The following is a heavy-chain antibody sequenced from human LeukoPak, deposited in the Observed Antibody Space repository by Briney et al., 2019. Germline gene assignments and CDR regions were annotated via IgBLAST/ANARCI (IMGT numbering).Heavy chain of an antibody. J-gene: IGHJ4*02. V-gene: IGHV4-39*01. Sequence: SETLSLTCTVSGGSISSSSYYWGWIRQPPGKGLEWIGSIYYSGSTYYNPSLKSRVTISVDTSKNQFSLKLSSVTAADTAVYYCARHRFEYSSSLFDYWGQGTLVTVSS. CDR2: IYYSGST. CDR1: GGSISSSSYY. CDR3: ARHRFEYSSSLFDY. D-gene: IGHD6-6*01.